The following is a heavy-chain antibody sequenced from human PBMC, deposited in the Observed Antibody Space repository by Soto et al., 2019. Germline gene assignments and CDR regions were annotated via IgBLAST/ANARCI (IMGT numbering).Heavy chain of an antibody. CDR3: ARHSYDTLTGFV. D-gene: IGHD3-9*01. V-gene: IGHV4-59*08. CDR1: GDSISSYY. J-gene: IGHJ3*01. CDR2: IYYSGST. Sequence: QVQLQESGPGLVKPSETLSLTCTVSGDSISSYYWSWIRQPPGKGLEWIGYIYYSGSTNYSPSLTSRVTISVDTSKNQFSLKLSSVTAADTAVYYCARHSYDTLTGFVWGQGTMVTVSS.